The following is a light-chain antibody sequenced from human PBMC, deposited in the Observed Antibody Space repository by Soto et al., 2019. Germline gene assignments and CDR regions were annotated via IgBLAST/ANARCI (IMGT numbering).Light chain of an antibody. V-gene: IGKV1-5*03. CDR3: QQYKSFWT. J-gene: IGKJ1*01. CDR2: KAS. Sequence: IQMTQSPSSLSASVGDRGTITCRASQSISTYLNWYQQKPGKAPNLLIYKASTLRSGVPSRFSGSGSGTEFTLSISSLQPDDFATYYCQQYKSFWTFGQGTKVDIK. CDR1: QSISTY.